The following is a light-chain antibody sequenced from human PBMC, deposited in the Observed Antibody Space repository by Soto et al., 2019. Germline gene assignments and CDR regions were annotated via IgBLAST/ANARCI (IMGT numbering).Light chain of an antibody. J-gene: IGKJ1*01. CDR2: GTS. CDR3: HQYGGSRQGT. Sequence: EIVLTQSPGTLSLSPGERATLSCRAGQTVSGTFLAWYTQRPGQPPRLLIYGTSNRATGIPDRFTGSGSGTAFTLTISRLEPEDFAVYYCHQYGGSRQGTFGQGTKVEIK. V-gene: IGKV3-20*01. CDR1: QTVSGTF.